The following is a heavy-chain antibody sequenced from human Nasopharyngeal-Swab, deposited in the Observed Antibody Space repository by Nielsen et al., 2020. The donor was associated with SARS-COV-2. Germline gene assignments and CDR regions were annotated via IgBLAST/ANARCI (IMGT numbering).Heavy chain of an antibody. CDR2: IKSKTDGGTT. CDR3: TTGRPGIVVAGTDY. V-gene: IGHV3-15*01. Sequence: WIRQPPGKGLEWVGRIKSKTDGGTTDYAAPVKGRFTISRDDSKNTLYLQMNSLKTEDTAVYYCTTGRPGIVVAGTDYWGQGTLVTVSS. J-gene: IGHJ4*02. D-gene: IGHD6-19*01.